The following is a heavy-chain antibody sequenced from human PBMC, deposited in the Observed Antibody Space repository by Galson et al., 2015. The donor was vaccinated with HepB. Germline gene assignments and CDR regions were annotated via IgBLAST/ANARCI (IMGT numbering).Heavy chain of an antibody. D-gene: IGHD6-13*01. CDR3: ARDTLPGIAAAGTTGHFDY. CDR1: GGTFSSYA. J-gene: IGHJ4*02. CDR2: IIPIFGTA. V-gene: IGHV1-69*06. Sequence: SVKVSCKASGGTFSSYAISWVRQAPGQGLEWMGGIIPIFGTANYAQKFQGRVTITADKSTSTAYMELSSLRSEDTAVYYCARDTLPGIAAAGTTGHFDYWGQGTLVTVSS.